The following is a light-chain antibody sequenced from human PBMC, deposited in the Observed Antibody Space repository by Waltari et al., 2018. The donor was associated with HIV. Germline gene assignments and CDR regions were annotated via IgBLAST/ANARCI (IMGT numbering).Light chain of an antibody. V-gene: IGLV1-40*01. CDR1: SSNIGAGYD. J-gene: IGLJ2*01. Sequence: QSVLTQPPSVSGAPGQRVTISCTGSSSNIGAGYDVHWYQQLPGTAPKLLIYGNSNRPSGVPDRFSGSKSGTSASLAITGLQAEDVAVYYCQQYFVTPFTFGGGTK. CDR2: GNS. CDR3: QQYFVTPFT.